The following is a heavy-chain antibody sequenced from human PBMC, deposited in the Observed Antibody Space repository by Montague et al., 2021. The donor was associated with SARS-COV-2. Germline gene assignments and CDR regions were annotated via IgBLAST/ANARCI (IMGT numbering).Heavy chain of an antibody. CDR2: IYASGGT. CDR3: GRGVVAATPVVDY. J-gene: IGHJ4*02. V-gene: IGHV4-4*07. CDR1: GDSISSFY. D-gene: IGHD2-15*01. Sequence: SETLSLTCTVSGDSISSFYWNWIRQPAGKGLEWIGRIYASGGTDXNPSLKSRVTMSVDTSKNQFSLKLNSVTAADPAVYYCGRGVVAATPVVDYWGRGTLVTVSS.